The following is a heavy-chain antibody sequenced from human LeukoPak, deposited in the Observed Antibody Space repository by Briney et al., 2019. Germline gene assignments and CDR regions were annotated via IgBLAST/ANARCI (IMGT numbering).Heavy chain of an antibody. Sequence: SETPCPSRAGSGEAGHRVGVYWSVIRQPPGKGLEWVGNIYYSGSTNYNPSLKSRATISADTSKNQFSLTLSYVTAADTAMYYCARGYYGSGTYYPPGEWGQGTLVTVST. V-gene: IGHV4-61*08. CDR2: IYYSGST. D-gene: IGHD3-10*01. J-gene: IGHJ4*02. CDR3: ARGYYGSGTYYPPGE. CDR1: GEAGHRVGVY.